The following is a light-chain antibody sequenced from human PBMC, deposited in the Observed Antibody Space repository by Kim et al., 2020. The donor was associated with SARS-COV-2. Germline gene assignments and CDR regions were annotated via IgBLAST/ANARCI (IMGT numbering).Light chain of an antibody. CDR3: PVWANSSDHVV. V-gene: IGLV3-21*04. Sequence: SYELTQPPSVSVAPGKTARITCGGNNIGSKSVHWYQQKPGQAPVLVIYYDSDRPSGIPERFSGSNSGNTATLTISRVEAGDEADYYCPVWANSSDHVVFG. CDR1: NIGSKS. J-gene: IGLJ2*01. CDR2: YDS.